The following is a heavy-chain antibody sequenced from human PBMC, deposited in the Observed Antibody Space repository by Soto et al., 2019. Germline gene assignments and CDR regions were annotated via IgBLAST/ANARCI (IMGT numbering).Heavy chain of an antibody. CDR2: FRSGGGT. D-gene: IGHD3-10*01. CDR3: VRQGIGVLHGLVDV. V-gene: IGHV4-59*08. Sequence: QVQLQEPGPGLVKPSETLSLTCTVSGDSISSYNLAWIRQPPGKGLEWIGDFRSGGGTSYNPSLTSRVAISADTSMKQFSLRLRYVTAADTAVYYCVRQGIGVLHGLVDVWGQGTTVTVSS. J-gene: IGHJ6*02. CDR1: GDSISSYN.